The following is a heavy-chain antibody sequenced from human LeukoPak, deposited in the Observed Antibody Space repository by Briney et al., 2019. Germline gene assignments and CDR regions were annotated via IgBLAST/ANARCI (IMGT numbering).Heavy chain of an antibody. Sequence: GECLRISCKGSGYSFTSYWISWVRQLPGKGLVGMGRIDRGDSYTNYNPSFQGRVTISADKSISTAHLQWSSLKASDTGKYYRARLGSGWYDSDYWGQGTLVSVFS. CDR3: ARLGSGWYDSDY. D-gene: IGHD6-19*01. CDR1: GYSFTSYW. CDR2: IDRGDSYT. V-gene: IGHV5-10-1*01. J-gene: IGHJ4*02.